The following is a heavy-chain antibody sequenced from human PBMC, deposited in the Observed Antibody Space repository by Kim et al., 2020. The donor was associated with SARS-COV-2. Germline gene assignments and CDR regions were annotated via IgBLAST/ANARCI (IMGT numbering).Heavy chain of an antibody. CDR1: RFTFDDYA. J-gene: IGHJ6*02. V-gene: IGHV3-43*02. CDR3: AKDSHKKPPKYYDFWSGYLALYYYYYGMDV. CDR2: ISGDGGST. D-gene: IGHD3-3*01. Sequence: GGSLRLSCAASRFTFDDYAMHWVRQAPGKGLEWVSLISGDGGSTYYADSVKGRFTISRDNSKNSLYLQMNSLRTEDTALYYCAKDSHKKPPKYYDFWSGYLALYYYYYGMDVWGQGTTVTVSS.